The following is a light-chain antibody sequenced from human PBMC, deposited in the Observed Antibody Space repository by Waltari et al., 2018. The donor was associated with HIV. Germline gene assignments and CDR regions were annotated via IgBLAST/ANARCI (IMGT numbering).Light chain of an antibody. CDR3: CSYAGSSTVV. J-gene: IGLJ2*01. CDR1: SSDVGSYNL. CDR2: EVS. V-gene: IGLV2-23*02. Sequence: QSALTQPASVSGSPGQSITIYCTGTSSDVGSYNLVSCYQQHPGKAPKLMIYEVSKRPSGVSNRFSGSKSGNTASLTISGLQAEDEADYYCCSYAGSSTVVFGGGTKLTVL.